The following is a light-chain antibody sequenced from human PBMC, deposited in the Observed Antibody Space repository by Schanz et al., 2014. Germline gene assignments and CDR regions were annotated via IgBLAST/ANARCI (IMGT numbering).Light chain of an antibody. Sequence: QSALTQPASVSGSPGQSVTISCTGTSSDVGGYNFVSWYQQHPGKAPKLMIYDVSDRPSGVSNRLSGSKSGNTASLTISGLQAEDEADYYCSSYTSSSTLSYVFGTGTKLTVL. V-gene: IGLV2-14*03. CDR3: SSYTSSSTLSYV. CDR1: SSDVGGYNF. J-gene: IGLJ1*01. CDR2: DVS.